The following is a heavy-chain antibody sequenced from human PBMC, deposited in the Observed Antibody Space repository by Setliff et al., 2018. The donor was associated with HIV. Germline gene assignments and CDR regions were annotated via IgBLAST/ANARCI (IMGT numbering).Heavy chain of an antibody. V-gene: IGHV3-23*03. J-gene: IGHJ6*03. Sequence: GGSLRLSCVTSGITFINAAMAWVRQAPGKGPEWIAFIYSGSSSAVFADSVKGRFTISRDDSKNTAFLQMNSLKTEDTAVYYCTPITGYYMDVWGKGTTVTVSS. CDR1: GITFINAA. D-gene: IGHD1-20*01. CDR2: IYSGSSSA. CDR3: TPITGYYMDV.